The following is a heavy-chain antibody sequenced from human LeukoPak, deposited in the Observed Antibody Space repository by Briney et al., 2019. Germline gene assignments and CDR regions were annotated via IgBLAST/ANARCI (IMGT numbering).Heavy chain of an antibody. CDR1: GYRFTTYW. CDR3: ARYSGSYYHMDV. D-gene: IGHD1-26*01. CDR2: IYPGDSDT. Sequence: GESLKISCKGSGYRFTTYWIGWVRPMPGKGLEWMGIIYPGDSDTRYSPSFQGQVTISAEKSISTAYLQWSSLKASDAAMYYCARYSGSYYHMDVWGKGTTVTVSS. V-gene: IGHV5-51*01. J-gene: IGHJ6*03.